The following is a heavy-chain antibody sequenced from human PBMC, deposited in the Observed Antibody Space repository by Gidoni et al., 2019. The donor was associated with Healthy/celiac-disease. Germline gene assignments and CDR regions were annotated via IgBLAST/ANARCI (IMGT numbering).Heavy chain of an antibody. J-gene: IGHJ4*02. Sequence: GLEWVALISYDGSNKYYADSVKGRFTISRDNSKNTLYLQMNSLRAEDTAVYYCAKDRAIAAAGPYYFDYWGQGTLVTVSS. CDR2: ISYDGSNK. CDR3: AKDRAIAAAGPYYFDY. D-gene: IGHD6-13*01. V-gene: IGHV3-30*18.